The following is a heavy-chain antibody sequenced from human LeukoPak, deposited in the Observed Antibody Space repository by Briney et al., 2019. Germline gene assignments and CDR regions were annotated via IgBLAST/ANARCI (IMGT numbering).Heavy chain of an antibody. CDR1: GGSISSSSYY. J-gene: IGHJ4*02. Sequence: PSGTLSLTCAVSGGSISSSSYYWGWIRQPPGKGLEWIGSIYYSGSTYYNPSLKSRVTISVDTSKNQFSLKLSSVTAADTAVYYCARLVAAAGTNWGQGTLVTVSS. V-gene: IGHV4-39*01. D-gene: IGHD6-13*01. CDR2: IYYSGST. CDR3: ARLVAAAGTN.